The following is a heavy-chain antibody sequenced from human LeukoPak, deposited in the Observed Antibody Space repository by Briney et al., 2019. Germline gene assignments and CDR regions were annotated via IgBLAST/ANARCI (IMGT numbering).Heavy chain of an antibody. CDR2: IKQDGSEK. CDR3: ARDGWATSDY. D-gene: IGHD3-10*01. J-gene: IGHJ4*02. V-gene: IGHV3-7*01. CDR1: GFTFSSYW. Sequence: GSLRLSCAAYGFTFSSYWMGWVRQAPGKRLEWVANIKQDGSEKYYVDSVKGRLTISRDNAKNSLYLQMNSLRAEDTAVYYCARDGWATSDYWGQGTLVTVSS.